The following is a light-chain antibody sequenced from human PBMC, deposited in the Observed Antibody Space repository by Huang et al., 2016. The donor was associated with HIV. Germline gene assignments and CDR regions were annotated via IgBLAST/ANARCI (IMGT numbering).Light chain of an antibody. CDR1: QSISSS. CDR3: QQTYSTLWT. CDR2: ATS. Sequence: DIQMTQSPSSLSASIGDRVTITCRASQSISSSLNWYQQKPWTAPKLLIYATSTVQSGVPSRFSGSGSVTDFTLTISSLQPEDFATYFCQQTYSTLWTFGQGTKVEIK. V-gene: IGKV1-39*01. J-gene: IGKJ1*01.